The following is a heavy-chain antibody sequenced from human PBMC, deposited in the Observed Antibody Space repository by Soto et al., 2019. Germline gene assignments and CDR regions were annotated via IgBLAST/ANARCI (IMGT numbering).Heavy chain of an antibody. V-gene: IGHV3-9*01. CDR1: GFTFDDYA. CDR2: ISWNSGSI. D-gene: IGHD5-18*01. J-gene: IGHJ6*02. CDR3: AKDVETASDYYYYGMDV. Sequence: GGSLRLSCAASGFTFDDYAMHWVRQAPGKGLEWVSGISWNSGSIGYADSVKGRFTISRDNAKNSLYLQMNSLRAEDTALYYCAKDVETASDYYYYGMDVWGQGTTVTVSS.